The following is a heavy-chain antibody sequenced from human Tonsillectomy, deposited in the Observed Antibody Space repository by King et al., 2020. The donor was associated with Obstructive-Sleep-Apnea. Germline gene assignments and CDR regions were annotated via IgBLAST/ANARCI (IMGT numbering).Heavy chain of an antibody. D-gene: IGHD6-13*01. V-gene: IGHV1-24*01. CDR2: FDPEDGAT. J-gene: IGHJ4*02. CDR3: ATDQTYSSHRALHY. CDR1: GYTLTELS. Sequence: QLVQSGTEVKKPGASVKVSCKVSGYTLTELSMHWVRQAPGKGLEWMGGFDPEDGATIYAQKFQGRVTMTEDTSTDTAYMELSSLRSEDTAVYYCATDQTYSSHRALHYWGQGTLVTVSS.